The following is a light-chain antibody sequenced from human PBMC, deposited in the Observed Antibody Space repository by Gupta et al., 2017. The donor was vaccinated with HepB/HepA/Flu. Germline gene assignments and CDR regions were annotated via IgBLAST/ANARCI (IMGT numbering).Light chain of an antibody. J-gene: IGLJ2*01. Sequence: QSVVTQPPSASGTPGQRISISCSGSNSNIGKNYVYWYQQLPGTAPKLLINRNNERPSGVSDRFSASKSGTSASLAISGLRSEDEGDYYCAVWEDSFSGRVVFGGGTRLTAL. CDR1: NSNIGKNY. CDR3: AVWEDSFSGRVV. CDR2: RNN. V-gene: IGLV1-47*01.